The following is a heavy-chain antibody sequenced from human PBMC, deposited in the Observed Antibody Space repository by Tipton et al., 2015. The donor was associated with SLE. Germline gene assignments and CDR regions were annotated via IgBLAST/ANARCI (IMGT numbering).Heavy chain of an antibody. Sequence: TLSLTCTVSGGSISSYYWSWIRQPPGKGLEWIGYIYYSGSTNYNPSLKSRVTISVDTSKNQFSLKLSSVTAADTAVYYCARAGDNWNLRGWFDPWGQGTLVTVSS. J-gene: IGHJ5*02. CDR2: IYYSGST. CDR3: ARAGDNWNLRGWFDP. D-gene: IGHD1-20*01. V-gene: IGHV4-59*01. CDR1: GGSISSYY.